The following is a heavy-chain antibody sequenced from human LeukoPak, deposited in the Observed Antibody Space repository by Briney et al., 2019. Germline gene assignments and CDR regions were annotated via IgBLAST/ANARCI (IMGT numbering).Heavy chain of an antibody. J-gene: IGHJ6*03. CDR1: GASISTPSFY. CDR3: ARVVRGDYYYYYMDV. Sequence: SETLSLTCTVSGASISTPSFYWGWLRQPPGKGREWLGGIYYSGTTFYNPSLKSRVTISVDTSKNQFSLKLSSVTAADTAVYYCARVVRGDYYYYYMDVWGKGTTVTVSS. CDR2: IYYSGTT. V-gene: IGHV4-39*07. D-gene: IGHD3-16*01.